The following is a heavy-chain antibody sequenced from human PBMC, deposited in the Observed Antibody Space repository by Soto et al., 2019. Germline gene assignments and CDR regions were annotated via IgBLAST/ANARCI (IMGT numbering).Heavy chain of an antibody. V-gene: IGHV1-18*01. D-gene: IGHD5-12*01. J-gene: IGHJ4*02. CDR1: GYTFINYH. Sequence: QVQLVQSGGEVKKPGASVTVSCKASGYTFINYHITWVRQAPGQGLEWMAWINTYNGMTDYAQRFQGRVTMTRDTSTSTAYMELRNLGSDAPAVYFCAKSPRGEMATDWGQGTLVTVSS. CDR3: AKSPRGEMATD. CDR2: INTYNGMT.